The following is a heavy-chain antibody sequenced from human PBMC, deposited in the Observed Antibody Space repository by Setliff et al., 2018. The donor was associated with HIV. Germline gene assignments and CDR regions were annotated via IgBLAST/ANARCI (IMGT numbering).Heavy chain of an antibody. CDR3: ARHAFNGGWFGQVSLPYFDN. V-gene: IGHV4-39*01. CDR2: VSYDGTT. Sequence: PSETLSLTCTIFGDSISSSYYSWSWTRQSPGKGLHWIGTVSYDGTTYYNPTLDSRVSISVEASRIQFSLNLTSVTASDTAFYFCARHAFNGGWFGQVSLPYFDNLGRGILVTVSS. D-gene: IGHD3-10*01. J-gene: IGHJ4*02. CDR1: GDSISSSYYS.